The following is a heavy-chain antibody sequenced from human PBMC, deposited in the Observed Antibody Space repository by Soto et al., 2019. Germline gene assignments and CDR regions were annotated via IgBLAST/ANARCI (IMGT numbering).Heavy chain of an antibody. CDR1: GGTFSSYA. CDR3: ARMVYAPWYYDSSGYYYYFDY. CDR2: IIPIFGTA. D-gene: IGHD3-22*01. J-gene: IGHJ4*02. V-gene: IGHV1-69*06. Sequence: SVKVSCKASGGTFSSYAISWVRQAPGQGLEWMGGIIPIFGTANYAQKFQGRVTITADKSTSTAYMELSSLRSEDTAVYYCARMVYAPWYYDSSGYYYYFDYWGQGTLVTVS.